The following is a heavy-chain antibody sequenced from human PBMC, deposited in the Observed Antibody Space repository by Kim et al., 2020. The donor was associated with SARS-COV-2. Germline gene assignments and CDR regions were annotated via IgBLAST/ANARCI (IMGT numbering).Heavy chain of an antibody. CDR2: INSDGTSI. CDR1: GFTFSSYW. V-gene: IGHV3-74*01. CDR3: ARDAYNWNYGKAFNYFDP. Sequence: GGSLRLSCAASGFTFSSYWMHWVREAPGKGLVWVSRINSDGTSITYADSVRGRFTISRDNAKNTLYLQMNSLRAEDTAVYYCARDAYNWNYGKAFNYFDPWGQGTLVTVSS. D-gene: IGHD1-7*01. J-gene: IGHJ5*02.